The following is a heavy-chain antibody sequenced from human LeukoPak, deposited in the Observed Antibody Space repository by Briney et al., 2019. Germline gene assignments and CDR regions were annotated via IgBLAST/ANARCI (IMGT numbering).Heavy chain of an antibody. V-gene: IGHV1-2*06. CDR3: ASHNSGYDSAPFDY. J-gene: IGHJ4*02. Sequence: ASVKVSCKASGYTFTGYYMHWVRQAPGQGLEWMGRTNPNSDGTNYAQKFQGRVTMTRDTSISTAYMELSRLRSDDTAVYYCASHNSGYDSAPFDYWGQGTLVTVSS. CDR1: GYTFTGYY. D-gene: IGHD5-12*01. CDR2: TNPNSDGT.